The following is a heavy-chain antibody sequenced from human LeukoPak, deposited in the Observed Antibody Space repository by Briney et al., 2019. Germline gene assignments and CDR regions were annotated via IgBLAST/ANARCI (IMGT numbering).Heavy chain of an antibody. V-gene: IGHV1-46*01. D-gene: IGHD3-22*01. CDR3: ASGWGFLYYYDSSGYTPNNAFDI. Sequence: ASVKVSCKASGYTFTSYYMHWVRQAPGQGLEWMGIINPSGGSTSYAQKFQSRVTMTRDTSTSTVYMELSSLRSEDTAVYYCASGWGFLYYYDSSGYTPNNAFDIWGQGTMVTVSS. CDR1: GYTFTSYY. J-gene: IGHJ3*02. CDR2: INPSGGST.